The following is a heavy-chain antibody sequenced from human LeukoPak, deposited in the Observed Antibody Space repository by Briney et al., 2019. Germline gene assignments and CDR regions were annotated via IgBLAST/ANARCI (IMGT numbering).Heavy chain of an antibody. V-gene: IGHV4-38-2*02. CDR2: IHHSGSI. D-gene: IGHD3-3*01. CDR1: GYSMSSDYY. J-gene: IGHJ4*02. CDR3: ARAFGVVIYFDY. Sequence: SETLSLTCSVSGYSMSSDYYWGWIRQPPGKGLEWIGSIHHSGSIYNNPSLKSRVTISVDTSKNQFSLKLSSVTAADTAVYYCARAFGVVIYFDYWGQGTLVTVSS.